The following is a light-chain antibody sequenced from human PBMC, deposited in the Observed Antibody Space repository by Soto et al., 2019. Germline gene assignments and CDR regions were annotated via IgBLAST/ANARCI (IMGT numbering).Light chain of an antibody. CDR3: QQYGRSPLT. Sequence: EIVLTQSPGTPSLSPGERAILSCRASQSVSSSFLAWYQQKPGQAPRLLIYSSSNRATGIPDRFSGSGSGTDFTLTISRLEPADFAVYYCQQYGRSPLTFGGGTKVEMK. J-gene: IGKJ4*01. V-gene: IGKV3-20*01. CDR2: SSS. CDR1: QSVSSSF.